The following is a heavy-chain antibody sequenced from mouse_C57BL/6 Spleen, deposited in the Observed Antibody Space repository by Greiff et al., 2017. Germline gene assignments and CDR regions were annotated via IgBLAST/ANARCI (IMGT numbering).Heavy chain of an antibody. J-gene: IGHJ2*01. Sequence: EVQGVESGGGLVQSGRSLRLSCATSGFTFSDFYMEWVRQAPGKGLEWIAASRNKANDYTTEYSASVKGRFIVSRDTSQSILYLQMNALRAEDTAIYYCARDTGYDLGYFDYWGQGTTLTVSS. CDR1: GFTFSDFY. D-gene: IGHD2-4*01. CDR2: SRNKANDYTT. CDR3: ARDTGYDLGYFDY. V-gene: IGHV7-1*01.